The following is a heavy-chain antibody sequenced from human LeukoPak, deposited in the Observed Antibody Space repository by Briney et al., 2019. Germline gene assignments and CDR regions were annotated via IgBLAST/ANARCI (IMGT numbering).Heavy chain of an antibody. CDR3: ARDRSDGNYYMVV. CDR1: GFTVSNKY. Sequence: GGSLRLSCAASGFTVSNKYMSWVRQAPGKGLEWVSVIYGGGSTSYADSVKGRFTVSRDNSKNMLYLQMNSLRADDTAVYYCARDRSDGNYYMVVWGKGTTVTVSS. V-gene: IGHV3-53*01. D-gene: IGHD5-24*01. J-gene: IGHJ6*03. CDR2: IYGGGST.